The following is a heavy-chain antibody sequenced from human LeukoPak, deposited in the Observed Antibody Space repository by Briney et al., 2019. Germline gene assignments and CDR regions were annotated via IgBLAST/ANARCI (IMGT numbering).Heavy chain of an antibody. CDR1: GFTVSSNS. V-gene: IGHV3-53*01. Sequence: GGSLRLSCAASGFTVSSNSMTWVRQAPGKGLEWVSIIYSGNSTYYADSVEGRFTISRDNSKNTLYLQMNSLRVEDTAMCYCARAAQDFDYWGQGTLVTVSS. CDR2: IYSGNST. J-gene: IGHJ4*02. CDR3: ARAAQDFDY.